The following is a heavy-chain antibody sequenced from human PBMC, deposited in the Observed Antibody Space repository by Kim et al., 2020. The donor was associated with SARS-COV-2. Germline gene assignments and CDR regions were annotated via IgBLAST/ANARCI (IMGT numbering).Heavy chain of an antibody. CDR3: ARNPPAMVRGVVDY. V-gene: IGHV3-23*03. J-gene: IGHJ4*02. Sequence: ATPVKGRFTISRDNSKTPLYLQMNSLRAEDTAVYYCARNPPAMVRGVVDYWGQGTLVTVSS. D-gene: IGHD3-10*01.